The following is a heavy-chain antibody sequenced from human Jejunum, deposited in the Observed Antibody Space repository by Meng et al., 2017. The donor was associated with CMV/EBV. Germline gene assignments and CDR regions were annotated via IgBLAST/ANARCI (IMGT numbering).Heavy chain of an antibody. J-gene: IGHJ4*02. V-gene: IGHV3-74*01. CDR2: IDGDGSYT. Sequence: SHWMVWVRQAAGKGSVWVSRIDGDGSYTNEADYMKGRFTIYRDNAKSTLFLEMNSLRVEDTAVYYCARDAAYCDGGGCYSAYYFDYWGQGALVTVSS. CDR1: SHW. D-gene: IGHD2-15*01. CDR3: ARDAAYCDGGGCYSAYYFDY.